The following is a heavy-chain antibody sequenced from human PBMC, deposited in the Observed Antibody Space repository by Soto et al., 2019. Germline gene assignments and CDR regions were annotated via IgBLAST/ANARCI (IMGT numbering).Heavy chain of an antibody. D-gene: IGHD2-2*01. CDR2: IYHSGST. CDR3: ARDLGYCSSTSCQPMFTFDY. J-gene: IGHJ4*02. Sequence: QVQLQESGPGLVKPSGTLSLTCAVSGGSISSSNWWSWVRQPPGKGLEWIGEIYHSGSTNYNPSLKSRVTISVDKSKNQFSLKLSSVTAADTAVYYCARDLGYCSSTSCQPMFTFDYWGQGTLVTVSS. V-gene: IGHV4-4*02. CDR1: GGSISSSNW.